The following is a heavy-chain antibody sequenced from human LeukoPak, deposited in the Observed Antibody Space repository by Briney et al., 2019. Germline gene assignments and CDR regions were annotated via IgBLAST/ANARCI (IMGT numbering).Heavy chain of an antibody. V-gene: IGHV3-23*01. D-gene: IGHD3-10*01. J-gene: IGHJ4*02. CDR2: ISAGGGST. Sequence: GGSLRLSCAASGFTFSSYAMSWVRQAPGKGLEWVSAISAGGGSTYYADSVKGRFTISRDNSKNTPYLQMNSLRAEDTAVYYCAKDGLWFGDLTYFDYWGQGTLVTVSS. CDR1: GFTFSSYA. CDR3: AKDGLWFGDLTYFDY.